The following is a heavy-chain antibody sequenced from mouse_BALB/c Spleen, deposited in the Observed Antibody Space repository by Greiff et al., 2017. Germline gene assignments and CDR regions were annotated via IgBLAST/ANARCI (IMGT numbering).Heavy chain of an antibody. Sequence: QVQLQQSGAELVKPGASVKLSCKASGYTFTSYYMYWVKQRPGQGLEWIGGINPSNGGTNFNEKFKSKATLTVDKSSSTAYMQLSSLTSEDSAVYYCTRGTTVAYFDYWGQGTTLTVSS. J-gene: IGHJ2*01. V-gene: IGHV1S81*02. D-gene: IGHD1-1*01. CDR1: GYTFTSYY. CDR3: TRGTTVAYFDY. CDR2: INPSNGGT.